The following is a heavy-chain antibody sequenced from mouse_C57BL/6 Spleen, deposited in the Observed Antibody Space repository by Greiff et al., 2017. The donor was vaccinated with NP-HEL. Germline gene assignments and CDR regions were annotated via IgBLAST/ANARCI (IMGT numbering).Heavy chain of an antibody. Sequence: VQLQQPGAELVRPGSSVKLSCKASGYTFTSYWMHWVKQRPIQGLEWIGNIDPSDSETHYNQKFKDKATLTVDKSSSTAYMQLSSLTSEYSAVYYCAREGSPNYYAMDYWGQGTSVTVSS. CDR1: GYTFTSYW. CDR3: AREGSPNYYAMDY. V-gene: IGHV1-52*01. J-gene: IGHJ4*01. D-gene: IGHD6-5*01. CDR2: IDPSDSET.